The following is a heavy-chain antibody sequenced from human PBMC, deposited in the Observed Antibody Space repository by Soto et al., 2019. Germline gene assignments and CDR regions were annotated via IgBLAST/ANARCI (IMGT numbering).Heavy chain of an antibody. CDR2: IYYSGST. V-gene: IGHV4-31*03. CDR3: ASTYDSSGYYYAFDI. Sequence: TLSLPCTVSGGSISSGGYYWSWIRQHPGKGLEWIGYIYYSGSTYYNPSLKSRVTISVDTSKNQFSLKLSSVTAADTAVYYCASTYDSSGYYYAFDIWGQGTMVTVSS. J-gene: IGHJ3*02. CDR1: GGSISSGGYY. D-gene: IGHD3-22*01.